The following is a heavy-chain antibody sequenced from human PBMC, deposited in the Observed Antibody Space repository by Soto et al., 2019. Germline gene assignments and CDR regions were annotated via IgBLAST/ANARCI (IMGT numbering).Heavy chain of an antibody. Sequence: QVQLVESGGYVVQPGKSLRLSCAASGFTFSSHAMHWVRQAPGKGLEWVAVISYDGSKLYYADSVKGRFTISRDNSKNTLYLQMNSLRAEDTAVYFCARDGEDVLRNIPGDAFDLWGQGTMVTVSS. D-gene: IGHD3-3*01. V-gene: IGHV3-30-3*01. J-gene: IGHJ3*01. CDR3: ARDGEDVLRNIPGDAFDL. CDR1: GFTFSSHA. CDR2: ISYDGSKL.